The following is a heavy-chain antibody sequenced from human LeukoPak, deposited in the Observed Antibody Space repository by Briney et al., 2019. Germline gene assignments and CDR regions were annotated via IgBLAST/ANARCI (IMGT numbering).Heavy chain of an antibody. CDR3: ARDRGLEGFDP. V-gene: IGHV4-61*02. D-gene: IGHD3-3*01. J-gene: IGHJ5*02. CDR1: GGSISSGSYY. Sequence: SETLSLTCTVSGGSISSGSYYWSWIRQPAGKGLEWIGRIYTSGSTNYNPSLKRRVTISVDTSKNQFSLKLSSVTAADTAVYYCARDRGLEGFDPWGQGTLVTVSP. CDR2: IYTSGST.